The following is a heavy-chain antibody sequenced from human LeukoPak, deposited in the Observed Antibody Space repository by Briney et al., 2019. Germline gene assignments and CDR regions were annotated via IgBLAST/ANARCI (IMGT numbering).Heavy chain of an antibody. CDR1: GGSISSGSYY. CDR2: IYTSGST. V-gene: IGHV4-61*02. J-gene: IGHJ5*02. CDR3: ARDLRYCSGGSCYSRWFDP. D-gene: IGHD2-15*01. Sequence: PSQTLSLTCTVSGGSISSGSYYWSWIRQPAGKGLEWIGRIYTSGSTNYNPSLKSRVTISVDTSKNQFSLKLSSVTAADTAVYYCARDLRYCSGGSCYSRWFDPRGQGTLVTVSS.